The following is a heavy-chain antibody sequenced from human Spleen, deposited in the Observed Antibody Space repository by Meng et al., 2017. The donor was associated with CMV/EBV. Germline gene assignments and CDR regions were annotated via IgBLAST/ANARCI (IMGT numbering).Heavy chain of an antibody. V-gene: IGHV4-34*01. CDR1: CGSFSGYN. CDR3: SRSAAADES. D-gene: IGHD6-13*01. J-gene: IGHJ5*02. CDR2: INHSGRT. Sequence: LSLTCAVYCGSFSGYNWDWIRQTPGKGLEWIGEINHSGRTNYNPSLKSRVTMSIDTSKNQFSLKLTSVTAADTAVYYCSRSAAADESWGQGTLVTVSS.